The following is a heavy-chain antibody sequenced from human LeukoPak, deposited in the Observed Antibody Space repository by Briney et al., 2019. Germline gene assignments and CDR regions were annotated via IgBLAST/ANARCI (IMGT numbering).Heavy chain of an antibody. CDR1: GGSIGSYY. CDR3: ARGGYDFWSGYPGYFDY. D-gene: IGHD3-3*01. J-gene: IGHJ4*02. Sequence: SETLSLTCTVSGGSIGSYYWSWIRQPPGKGLEWIGYIYYSGSTNYNPSLKSRVTISVDTSKNQFSLKLSSVTAADTAVYYCARGGYDFWSGYPGYFDYWGQGTLVTVSS. V-gene: IGHV4-59*01. CDR2: IYYSGST.